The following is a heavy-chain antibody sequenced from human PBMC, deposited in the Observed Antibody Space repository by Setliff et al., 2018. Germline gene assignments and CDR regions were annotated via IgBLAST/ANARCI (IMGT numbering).Heavy chain of an antibody. Sequence: GASVKVSCKASGYTFISYDINWVRQATGQGLEWMGWMNPNSGNTGYAQKFQGRVTMTRNTSISTAYMELSSLGSEDTAVYYCARGGVVAYYAFDIWGQGTMVTVSS. CDR3: ARGGVVAYYAFDI. D-gene: IGHD2-8*01. V-gene: IGHV1-8*01. CDR1: GYTFISYD. CDR2: MNPNSGNT. J-gene: IGHJ3*02.